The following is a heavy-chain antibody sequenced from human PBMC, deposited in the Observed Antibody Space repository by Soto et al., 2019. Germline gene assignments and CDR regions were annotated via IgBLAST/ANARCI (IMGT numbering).Heavy chain of an antibody. J-gene: IGHJ6*02. Sequence: VQLVQSGAEVRKPGSSVKVSCQVSGVTFSTSTITWVRQAPGQGLEWMGSIIPILGTAKSTQKFQGRVTITADESASVAYMELSSLTSEDTAVYYCARAGSVSGWNEFSGMDVWGQGTTVTFSS. CDR1: GVTFSTST. CDR2: IIPILGTA. CDR3: ARAGSVSGWNEFSGMDV. D-gene: IGHD6-19*01. V-gene: IGHV1-69*11.